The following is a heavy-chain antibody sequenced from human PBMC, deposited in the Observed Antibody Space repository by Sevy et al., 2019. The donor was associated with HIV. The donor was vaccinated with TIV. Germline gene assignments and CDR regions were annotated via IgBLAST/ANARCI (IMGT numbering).Heavy chain of an antibody. CDR2: LFYSGST. CDR1: GGSVSTDSYY. Sequence: SETLSLTCTVSGGSVSTDSYYWSWIRQRPGKGLEWSPYLFYSGSTNYNPSLKSRVPMSLDTSKNQFSLKLSFVTAADTAVYYCARCTSPYGDYDTGSFDYWGQGALVTVSS. CDR3: ARCTSPYGDYDTGSFDY. J-gene: IGHJ4*02. V-gene: IGHV4-61*01. D-gene: IGHD4-17*01.